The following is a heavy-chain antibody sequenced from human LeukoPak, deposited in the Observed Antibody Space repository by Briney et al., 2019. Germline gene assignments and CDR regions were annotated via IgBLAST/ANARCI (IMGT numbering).Heavy chain of an antibody. CDR3: ARGWEQQLIDY. CDR1: GGSFSGYY. Sequence: SETLSLTCAVYGGSFSGYYWSWIRQPPGKGLEWIGEINHSGSTNYNPSLKSRVTISVDKSKNQFSLKLSSVTAADTAVYYCARGWEQQLIDYWGQGTLVTVSS. D-gene: IGHD6-13*01. V-gene: IGHV4-34*01. CDR2: INHSGST. J-gene: IGHJ4*02.